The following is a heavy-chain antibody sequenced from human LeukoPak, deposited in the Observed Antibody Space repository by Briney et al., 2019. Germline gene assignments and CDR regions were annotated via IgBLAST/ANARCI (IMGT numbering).Heavy chain of an antibody. CDR2: INPNSGDT. D-gene: IGHD3-10*01. Sequence: ASVKVSCKASGYSFTGYYMHWVRQAPGQGLEWMGWINPNSGDTNYEQKFQGRVTMTRDTSISTAYMELSMLRSDDTAVYYRARDRYGSGSLDYWGQGTLVTVSS. CDR3: ARDRYGSGSLDY. CDR1: GYSFTGYY. V-gene: IGHV1-2*02. J-gene: IGHJ4*02.